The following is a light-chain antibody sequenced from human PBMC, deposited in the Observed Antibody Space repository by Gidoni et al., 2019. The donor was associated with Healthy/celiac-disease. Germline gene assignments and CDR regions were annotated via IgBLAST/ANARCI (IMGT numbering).Light chain of an antibody. Sequence: EILMTQSPATLSVSPGERATLSCRPSQSVSSNLAWYQQKPGQAPMLLIYGASTRATGIPARFSGSGSGTEFTLTISRLQSEDFAVYYCQQYNNWPLTFGGGNKVESK. CDR1: QSVSSN. CDR2: GAS. CDR3: QQYNNWPLT. V-gene: IGKV3-15*01. J-gene: IGKJ4*01.